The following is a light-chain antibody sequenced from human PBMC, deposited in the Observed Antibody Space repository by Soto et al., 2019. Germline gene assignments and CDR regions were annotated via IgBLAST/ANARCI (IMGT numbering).Light chain of an antibody. J-gene: IGKJ4*01. Sequence: EIVLPQSPAPLSLSQGERATLSCRASRSVGNNLAWYQKKPGQAPGLLIYAASTRATGIPARFSGSWSGTDFTLTISSLEPEDFAVYDCQQHADWRRTFGGGTKVEVK. CDR1: RSVGNN. CDR2: AAS. V-gene: IGKV3-11*01. CDR3: QQHADWRRT.